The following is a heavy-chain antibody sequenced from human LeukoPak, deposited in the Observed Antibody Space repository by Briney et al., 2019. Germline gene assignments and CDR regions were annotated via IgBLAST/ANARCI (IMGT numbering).Heavy chain of an antibody. CDR1: GFTFNRYN. CDR2: ISTSSSYI. Sequence: TGGSLRLSCAASGFTFNRYNMNWVRRAPGKGLEWVSSISTSSSYICYADSVKGRFTISRDNAKNSLYLQMNSLRAEDTAVYYCARDLMTTVTTVDYWGQGALVTVSS. D-gene: IGHD4-11*01. V-gene: IGHV3-21*01. J-gene: IGHJ4*02. CDR3: ARDLMTTVTTVDY.